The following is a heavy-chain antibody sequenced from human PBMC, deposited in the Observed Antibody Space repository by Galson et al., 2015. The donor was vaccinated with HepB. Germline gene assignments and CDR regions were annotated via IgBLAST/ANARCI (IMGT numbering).Heavy chain of an antibody. CDR1: GFTFSNAW. V-gene: IGHV3-15*01. Sequence: SLRLSCAASGFTFSNAWMTWVRQAPGKGLEWVGRIKSKADDGTTNYAAPVKGRFTISRDDSKNTLYLQMNSLKNEDTAVYYCTTVGPHYDSSGYYYWGQGTLVTVSS. D-gene: IGHD3-22*01. CDR3: TTVGPHYDSSGYYY. CDR2: IKSKADDGTT. J-gene: IGHJ4*02.